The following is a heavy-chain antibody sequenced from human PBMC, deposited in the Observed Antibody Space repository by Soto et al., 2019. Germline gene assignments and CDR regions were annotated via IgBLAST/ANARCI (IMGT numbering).Heavy chain of an antibody. CDR3: AKDLNGSGSFTSYYQYVMDV. Sequence: EVQMLESGGGLVHPGGSLRLSCAASGFTFSNYAMNWVRQAPGQGLEWVSSISGSGRNTYYADSVKGRLTISRDRSKNTLYLQMNSLRGEDTGVYYCAKDLNGSGSFTSYYQYVMDVCGQGTTVTVSS. CDR2: ISGSGRNT. CDR1: GFTFSNYA. V-gene: IGHV3-23*01. D-gene: IGHD3-10*01. J-gene: IGHJ6*02.